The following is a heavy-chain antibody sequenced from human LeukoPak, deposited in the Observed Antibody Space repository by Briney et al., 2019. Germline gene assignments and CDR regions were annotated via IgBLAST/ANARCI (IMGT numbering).Heavy chain of an antibody. D-gene: IGHD3-22*01. CDR2: INWNGGST. Sequence: GGSLRLSCAASGFTFDDYGMSWVRQAPGKGLEWVSGINWNGGSTGYADSVKGRFTISRDNAKNSLYLQMNSLRAEDTALYYCARGLTHYDSSGYFPWDYFDYWGQGTLVTVSS. V-gene: IGHV3-20*04. J-gene: IGHJ4*02. CDR3: ARGLTHYDSSGYFPWDYFDY. CDR1: GFTFDDYG.